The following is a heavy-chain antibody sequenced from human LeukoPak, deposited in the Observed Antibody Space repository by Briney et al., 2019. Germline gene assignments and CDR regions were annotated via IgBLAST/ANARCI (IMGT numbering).Heavy chain of an antibody. J-gene: IGHJ4*02. CDR3: ARGHYYDSSGYKPLSY. CDR1: GGTFSSYA. D-gene: IGHD3-22*01. Sequence: ASVKVSCKASGGTFSSYAISWVRQAPGQGLEWMGGIIPSFGTANYAQKFQGRVTITADESTSTAYMELSSLRSEDTAVYYCARGHYYDSSGYKPLSYWGQGTLVTVSS. V-gene: IGHV1-69*13. CDR2: IIPSFGTA.